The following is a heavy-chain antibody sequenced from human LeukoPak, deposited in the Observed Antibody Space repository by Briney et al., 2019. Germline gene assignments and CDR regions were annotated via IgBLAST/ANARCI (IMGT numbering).Heavy chain of an antibody. CDR3: STDPRLLIY. J-gene: IGHJ4*01. D-gene: IGHD2-8*01. V-gene: IGHV3-74*01. CDR2: INSDGSNT. CDR1: GFTFSNYW. Sequence: GGSLRLSCAASGFTFSNYWMHWVRQAPGKGLVWVSRINSDGSNTNYADSVKGRFTISRDNAKNTLYLQMNSLRAEDTAVYYCSTDPRLLIYWGHGTLVTVSS.